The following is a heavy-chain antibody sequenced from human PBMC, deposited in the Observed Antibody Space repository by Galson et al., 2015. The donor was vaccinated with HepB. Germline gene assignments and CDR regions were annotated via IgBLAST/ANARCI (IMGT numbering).Heavy chain of an antibody. CDR1: GFTFSSYW. J-gene: IGHJ4*02. CDR3: ARDSITMFGVVMTTRPYDY. V-gene: IGHV3-7*03. D-gene: IGHD3-3*01. Sequence: SLRLSCAASGFTFSSYWMHWVRQAPGKGLVWVANIKQDGSEKYYADSVKGRFTISRDNAKNSLYLQMNSLRAEDTAVYYCARDSITMFGVVMTTRPYDYWGQGTLVTVSS. CDR2: IKQDGSEK.